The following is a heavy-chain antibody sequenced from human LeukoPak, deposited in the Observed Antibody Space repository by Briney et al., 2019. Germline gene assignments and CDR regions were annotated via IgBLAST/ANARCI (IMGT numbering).Heavy chain of an antibody. Sequence: PSETLSLTCTVSGGSISSYYWSRIRQPPGKGLEWIGYIYYSGSTNYNPSLKSRVTISVDTSKNQFSLKLSSVTAADTAVYYCARGGYGDSYYYYYMDVWGKGTTVTVSS. V-gene: IGHV4-59*01. J-gene: IGHJ6*03. CDR3: ARGGYGDSYYYYYMDV. D-gene: IGHD4-17*01. CDR1: GGSISSYY. CDR2: IYYSGST.